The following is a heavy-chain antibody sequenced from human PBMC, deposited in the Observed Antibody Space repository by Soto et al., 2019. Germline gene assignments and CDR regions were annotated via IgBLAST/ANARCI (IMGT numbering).Heavy chain of an antibody. J-gene: IGHJ6*02. CDR2: ISYDGSNK. D-gene: IGHD3-22*01. Sequence: GGSLRLSCAASGFTFSSYAMHWVRQAPGKGLEWVAVISYDGSNKYYADSVKGRFTISRDNSKNTLYLQMNSLRAEDTAVYYCAREDYYDSSGTQPPYGMYVWGQGTTVTVSS. CDR3: AREDYYDSSGTQPPYGMYV. V-gene: IGHV3-30-3*01. CDR1: GFTFSSYA.